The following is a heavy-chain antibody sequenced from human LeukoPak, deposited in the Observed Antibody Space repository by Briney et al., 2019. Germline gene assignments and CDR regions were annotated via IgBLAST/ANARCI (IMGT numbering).Heavy chain of an antibody. D-gene: IGHD5-24*01. J-gene: IGHJ6*02. CDR2: INPNSGGT. CDR3: ARVEMATTPLWDYYYGMDV. CDR1: GGTFSSYA. Sequence: ASVKVSCKASGGTFSSYAISWVRQAPGQGLEWMGWINPNSGGTNYAQKFQGWVTMTRDTSISTAYMELSRLRSDDTAVYYCARVEMATTPLWDYYYGMDVWGQGTTVTVSS. V-gene: IGHV1-2*04.